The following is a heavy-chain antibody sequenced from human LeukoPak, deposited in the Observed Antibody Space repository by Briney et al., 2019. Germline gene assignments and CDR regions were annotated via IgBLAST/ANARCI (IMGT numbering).Heavy chain of an antibody. Sequence: PGGSLSLSCAASGFTFSNYNMNWVRQAPGKGLEWVSYISIRRRTIYYADSVKGRFTISRDNSNNTLYQQMNSLRAEDTAIYYCAKNGGRGAYCSGGSCYPYYYYNLDVWGKGTTVTISS. CDR1: GFTFSNYN. V-gene: IGHV3-48*01. J-gene: IGHJ6*03. CDR2: ISIRRRTI. CDR3: AKNGGRGAYCSGGSCYPYYYYNLDV. D-gene: IGHD2-15*01.